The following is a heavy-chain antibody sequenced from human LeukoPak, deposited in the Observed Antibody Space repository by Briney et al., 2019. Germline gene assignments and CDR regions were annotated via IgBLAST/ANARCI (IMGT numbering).Heavy chain of an antibody. CDR2: IYYSGST. Sequence: SETLCLTCTVSGGSISSYYWSWIRQPPGKGLEWIGYIYYSGSTNYNPSLKSRVTISVDTSKNQFSLKLSSVTAADTAVYYCARGGSSWYLDYWGQGTLVTVSS. V-gene: IGHV4-59*01. CDR3: ARGGSSWYLDY. J-gene: IGHJ4*02. CDR1: GGSISSYY. D-gene: IGHD6-13*01.